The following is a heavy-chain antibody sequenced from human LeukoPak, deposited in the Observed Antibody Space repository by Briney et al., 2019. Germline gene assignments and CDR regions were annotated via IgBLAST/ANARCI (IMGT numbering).Heavy chain of an antibody. CDR1: GYTFTSYG. V-gene: IGHV1-18*01. CDR2: ISAYNGNT. CDR3: ARVLGIVKDAFDI. J-gene: IGHJ3*02. D-gene: IGHD3-22*01. Sequence: GAAVKLTCKASGYTFTSYGISWVRQAPGQGLEWMGWISAYNGNTNYAQKLQGRVTMTTDTSTSTAYMELRRLRSDDTAVYYCARVLGIVKDAFDIWGQGTMVAVSS.